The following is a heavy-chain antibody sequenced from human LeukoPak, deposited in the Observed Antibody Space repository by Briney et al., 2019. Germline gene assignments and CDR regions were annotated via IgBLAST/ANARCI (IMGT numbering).Heavy chain of an antibody. CDR3: AHRGMATLDY. J-gene: IGHJ4*02. V-gene: IGHV2-70*11. Sequence: SGPALVKPTQTLTLTCTFSGLSLSTYGMCVSWIRQPPGKALEWLARIDWDDDKYYSTSLKTRLTISKDTSKNQVVLTVTNVDPVDTATYYCAHRGMATLDYWGQGTLVTVSS. CDR2: IDWDDDK. CDR1: GLSLSTYGMC. D-gene: IGHD5-24*01.